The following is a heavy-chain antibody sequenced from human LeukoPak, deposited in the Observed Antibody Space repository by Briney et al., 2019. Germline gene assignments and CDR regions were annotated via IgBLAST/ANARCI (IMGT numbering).Heavy chain of an antibody. J-gene: IGHJ3*02. CDR2: ISWNSGSI. CDR3: AKVLYSGSYFDAFDI. CDR1: GFTFDDYA. D-gene: IGHD1-26*01. Sequence: PGGSLRLSCAASGFTFDDYAMHWVRQAPGKGLEWVSGISWNSGSIGYADSVKGRFTISRDNAKNSLYLQMNSLRAEDTALYYCAKVLYSGSYFDAFDIWGQGTMVTVSS. V-gene: IGHV3-9*01.